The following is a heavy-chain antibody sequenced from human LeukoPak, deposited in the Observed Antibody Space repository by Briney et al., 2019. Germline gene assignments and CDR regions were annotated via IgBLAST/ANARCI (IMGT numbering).Heavy chain of an antibody. D-gene: IGHD3-22*01. CDR1: GFFFNNYG. J-gene: IGHJ5*02. V-gene: IGHV3-23*01. CDR3: AKGSSGYFADL. Sequence: PGGSLRLSCAASGFFFNNYGLIWVRQAPGKGLEWVSAISNDGGGTQYADFVKGRFTISRDNSKHTLFLQMNSLRAEDTALYYCAKGSSGYFADLWGQGTLVTVSS. CDR2: ISNDGGGT.